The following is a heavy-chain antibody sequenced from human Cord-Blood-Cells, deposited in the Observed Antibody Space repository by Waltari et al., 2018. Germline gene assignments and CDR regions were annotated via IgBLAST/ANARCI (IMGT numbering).Heavy chain of an antibody. Sequence: QVQLVQSGAEVQKPGASVKVSCKASGYTFTGYYMHWVRQAPGQGLEWMGWINPNSGGTNYAQKFQGRVTMTRDTSISTAYMELSRLRSDDTAVYYCARGYSSSYYYYGMDVWGQGTTVTVSS. CDR1: GYTFTGYY. D-gene: IGHD6-6*01. CDR3: ARGYSSSYYYYGMDV. CDR2: INPNSGGT. J-gene: IGHJ6*02. V-gene: IGHV1-2*02.